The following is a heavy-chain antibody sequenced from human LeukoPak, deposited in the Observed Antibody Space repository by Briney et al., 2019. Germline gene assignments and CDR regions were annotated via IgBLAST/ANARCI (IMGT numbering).Heavy chain of an antibody. V-gene: IGHV4-59*01. D-gene: IGHD4-17*01. CDR3: ARGPHGDYPGFAY. CDR1: GGSINNYY. J-gene: IGHJ4*02. CDR2: IYYSGST. Sequence: SETLSLTCTVSGGSINNYYWSWIRQPPGKGLEWIAYIYYSGSTNYNPSLRSRVIISLDTSKNQFSLKLTSVTAADMAVYYCARGPHGDYPGFAYWGQGSLVTVSS.